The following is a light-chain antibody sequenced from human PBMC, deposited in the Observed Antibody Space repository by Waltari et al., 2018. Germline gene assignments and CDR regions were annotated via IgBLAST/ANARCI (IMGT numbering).Light chain of an antibody. V-gene: IGKV3-20*01. CDR3: QHYVSLPAT. J-gene: IGKJ1*01. CDR1: QSIRIY. CDR2: HAS. Sequence: SCRASQSIRIYLTWYQQKPGQAPRLLIYHASSRSTGVPDRFSGSGFGTDFSLTISRLEPEDFAVYYCQHYVSLPATFGQGTKLEIK.